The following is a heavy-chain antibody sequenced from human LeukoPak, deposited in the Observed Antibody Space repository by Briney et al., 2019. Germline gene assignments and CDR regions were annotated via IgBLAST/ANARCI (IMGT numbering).Heavy chain of an antibody. CDR3: ASEYCSGGNCYFDY. CDR2: IFPGDSDT. CDR1: EYSFATYW. J-gene: IGHJ4*02. V-gene: IGHV5-51*01. D-gene: IGHD2-15*01. Sequence: KSGESPKISCKGSEYSFATYWIGWVRQMPPQALDWMGMIFPGDSDTRYSPSFQGQVTISADKSISTAYLQWSSLKASDTAIYYCASEYCSGGNCYFDYWGQGTLVTVSS.